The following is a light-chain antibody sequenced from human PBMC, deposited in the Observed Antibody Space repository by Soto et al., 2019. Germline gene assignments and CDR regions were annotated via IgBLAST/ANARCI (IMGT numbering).Light chain of an antibody. V-gene: IGLV2-14*01. CDR2: DDS. J-gene: IGLJ1*01. CDR1: SCDVGGYND. Sequence: QSVLTQPASVSGSPGQSITISCTGTSCDVGGYNDVSWYQQHPGKAPKLMIYDDSNRPSGVSNRFSGSKSGNTASLTISGHQAEEADDYYWSSYRSSSTLYVFGTGTKLTVL. CDR3: SSYRSSSTLYV.